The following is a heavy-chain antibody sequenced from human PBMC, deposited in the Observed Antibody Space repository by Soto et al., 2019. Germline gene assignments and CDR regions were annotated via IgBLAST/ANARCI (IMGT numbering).Heavy chain of an antibody. CDR2: INPSGGST. Sequence: GASVKVSCKASGYTFTSYYMHWMRQAPGQGLEWMGIINPSGGSTSYAQKFQGRVTMTRAMSTSTVYMELSSLRSEDTVVYYCARDDRVYYFDYWGQGTLVTVSS. D-gene: IGHD3-10*01. CDR3: ARDDRVYYFDY. J-gene: IGHJ4*02. CDR1: GYTFTSYY. V-gene: IGHV1-46*03.